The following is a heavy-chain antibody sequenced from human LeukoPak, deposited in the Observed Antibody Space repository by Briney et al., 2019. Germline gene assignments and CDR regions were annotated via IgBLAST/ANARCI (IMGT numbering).Heavy chain of an antibody. J-gene: IGHJ6*03. Sequence: SETLSLTCTVSGGSISNSGYYWGCIRQPPGKGLEWIGSIYYSGSTNYNPSLKSRVTISVDTSKNQFSLKLSSVTAADTAVYSCARGDLSGSSRGYYYYYMDVWGKGTTVTVSS. V-gene: IGHV4-39*07. CDR2: IYYSGST. CDR1: GGSISNSGYY. D-gene: IGHD1-26*01. CDR3: ARGDLSGSSRGYYYYYMDV.